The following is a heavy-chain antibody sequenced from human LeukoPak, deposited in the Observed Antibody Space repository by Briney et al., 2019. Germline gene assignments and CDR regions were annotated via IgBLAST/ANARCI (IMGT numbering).Heavy chain of an antibody. V-gene: IGHV1-2*02. CDR3: ARGPSSPTVTVDY. CDR2: INSNSGGT. CDR1: GYTFTGYY. Sequence: ASVKVSCKASGYTFTGYYMHWVRQAPGQGLEWMGWINSNSGGTNYAQKFQGRVTMTRDTSISTAYMELSRLRSDDTAVYYCARGPSSPTVTVDYWGQGTLVTVSS. J-gene: IGHJ4*02. D-gene: IGHD4-17*01.